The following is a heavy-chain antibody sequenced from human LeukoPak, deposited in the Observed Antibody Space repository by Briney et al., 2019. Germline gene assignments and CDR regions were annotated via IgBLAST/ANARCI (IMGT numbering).Heavy chain of an antibody. J-gene: IGHJ6*02. V-gene: IGHV3-30*04. CDR3: AALMCTSWDDV. CDR2: ILYDGSNY. Sequence: GGSLRLSCTGSEFALRKYNIHWVRQAPGQGLEWVALILYDGSNYYDADSVRGRFTISRDNSKDTVYLDMHSLRPEDTAIYYCAALMCTSWDDVWGQGTTVIVSS. D-gene: IGHD6-13*01. CDR1: EFALRKYN.